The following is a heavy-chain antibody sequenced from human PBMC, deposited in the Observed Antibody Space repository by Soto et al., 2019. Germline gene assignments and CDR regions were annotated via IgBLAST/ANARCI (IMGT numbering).Heavy chain of an antibody. CDR1: GFTFSNAW. CDR3: TTPSEYCTNGVCYRGSLVYYYYGMDV. Sequence: GGSLRPSCAASGFTFSNAWMNWVRQAPGKGLEWVGRIKSKTDGGTTDYAAPVKGRFTISRDDSKNTLYLQMNSLKTEDTAVYYCTTPSEYCTNGVCYRGSLVYYYYGMDVWGQGTTVTVSS. J-gene: IGHJ6*02. V-gene: IGHV3-15*07. CDR2: IKSKTDGGTT. D-gene: IGHD2-8*01.